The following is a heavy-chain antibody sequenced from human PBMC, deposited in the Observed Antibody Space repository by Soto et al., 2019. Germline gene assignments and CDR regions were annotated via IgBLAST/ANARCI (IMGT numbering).Heavy chain of an antibody. CDR3: ATGAVYCSGGSCHNHFDY. CDR1: GYTLTELS. V-gene: IGHV1-24*01. D-gene: IGHD2-15*01. J-gene: IGHJ4*02. CDR2: FDPEDGET. Sequence: ASVKVSCKVSGYTLTELSMHWVRQAPGKGLEWMGGFDPEDGETIYAQKFQGGVTMTEDTSTDTAYMELSSLRSEDTAVYYCATGAVYCSGGSCHNHFDYWGQGTLVTVSS.